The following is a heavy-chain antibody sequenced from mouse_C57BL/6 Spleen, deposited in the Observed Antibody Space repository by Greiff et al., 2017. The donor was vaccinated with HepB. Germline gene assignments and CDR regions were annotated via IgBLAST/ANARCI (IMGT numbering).Heavy chain of an antibody. D-gene: IGHD2-4*01. V-gene: IGHV1-82*01. J-gene: IGHJ3*01. Sequence: QVQLQQSGPELVKPGASVKISCKASGYAFSSSWMNWVKQRPGKGLEWIGRIYPGDGDTNYNGKFKGKATLTADKSSSTAYMQLSSLTSEDSAVYFCASYYDFWFAYWGQGTLVTVSA. CDR2: IYPGDGDT. CDR3: ASYYDFWFAY. CDR1: GYAFSSSW.